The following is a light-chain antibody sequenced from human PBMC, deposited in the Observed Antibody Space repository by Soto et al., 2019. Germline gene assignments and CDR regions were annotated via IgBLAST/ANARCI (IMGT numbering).Light chain of an antibody. J-gene: IGKJ1*01. CDR1: QSVSSN. CDR3: HQYGISPPRT. V-gene: IGKV3-20*01. Sequence: EVELTQSPCTLSLSSGDRATLSCRASQSVSSNLAWYQQKPGQAPRLLIYGASSRGTGIPDRFSGSGSGTDFTLTIGRLEPEDFAVYYCHQYGISPPRTFGQGTKVDIK. CDR2: GAS.